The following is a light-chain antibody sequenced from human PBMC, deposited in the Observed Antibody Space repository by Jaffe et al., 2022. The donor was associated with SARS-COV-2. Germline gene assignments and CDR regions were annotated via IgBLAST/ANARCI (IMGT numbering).Light chain of an antibody. J-gene: IGLJ3*02. CDR3: AAWDDILSGQV. V-gene: IGLV1-47*01. CDR1: RSNIGSNY. CDR2: RNN. Sequence: QSVLTQPPSASGTPGQRVTISCSGSRSNIGSNYVYWYQQLPGTAPKLLIYRNNQRPSGVPDRFSGSKSGTSASLAISRLRSEDEADYYCAAWDDILSGQVFGGGTKLTVL.